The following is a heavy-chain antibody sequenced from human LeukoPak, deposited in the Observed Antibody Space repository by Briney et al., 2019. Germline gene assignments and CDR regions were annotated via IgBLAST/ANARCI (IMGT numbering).Heavy chain of an antibody. CDR1: GYTFTTYW. CDR2: IYPGDSET. D-gene: IGHD4-23*01. CDR3: AKRSTVTRYAFDI. J-gene: IGHJ3*02. Sequence: GESLQISCKGSGYTFTTYWIGWVRQLPGKGLEWMGIIYPGDSETRYSPSFQGQVTISVDKSISTAYLQWSRLQASDTAIYYCAKRSTVTRYAFDIWGQGTMVTVSS. V-gene: IGHV5-51*01.